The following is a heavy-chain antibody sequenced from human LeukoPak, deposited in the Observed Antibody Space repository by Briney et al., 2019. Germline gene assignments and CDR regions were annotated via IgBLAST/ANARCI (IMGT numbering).Heavy chain of an antibody. CDR2: ISYDGSNK. V-gene: IGHV3-30*04. J-gene: IGHJ4*02. Sequence: PGRSLSLSCAASGFTFSSYAMHWVRQAPGKGLEWVAVISYDGSNKYYADSVKGRFTISRDNSKNTLYLQMNSLRAEDAAVYYCAGSSGLYWGQGTLVTVSS. CDR1: GFTFSSYA. D-gene: IGHD6-19*01. CDR3: AGSSGLY.